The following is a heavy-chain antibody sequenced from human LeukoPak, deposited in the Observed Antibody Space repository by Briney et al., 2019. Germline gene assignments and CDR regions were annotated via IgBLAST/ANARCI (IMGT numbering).Heavy chain of an antibody. CDR1: GYTFSGYY. CDR3: ARVMAAVTTADY. Sequence: ASVKVSCKASGYTFSGYYIHWVRQAPGQGLEWMGYINPNGGGTNYAQKFQGRVTMTRDTSIGTAYMELGSLTSDDTAVYYCARVMAAVTTADYWGQGTLVTVSS. D-gene: IGHD4-17*01. J-gene: IGHJ4*02. V-gene: IGHV1-2*02. CDR2: INPNGGGT.